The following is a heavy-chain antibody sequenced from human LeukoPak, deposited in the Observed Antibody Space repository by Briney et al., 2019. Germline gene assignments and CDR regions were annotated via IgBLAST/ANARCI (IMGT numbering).Heavy chain of an antibody. CDR2: FDPEDGET. Sequence: GASVKVSCKVSGYTLTELSMHWVRQAPGKGLEWMGGFDPEDGETIYAQKFQGRVTMTEDTSTDTAYMELSSLRSEDTAVYYCATGDYYDSSGYYYFDYWGQGTLVTVSS. CDR3: ATGDYYDSSGYYYFDY. V-gene: IGHV1-24*01. CDR1: GYTLTELS. D-gene: IGHD3-22*01. J-gene: IGHJ4*02.